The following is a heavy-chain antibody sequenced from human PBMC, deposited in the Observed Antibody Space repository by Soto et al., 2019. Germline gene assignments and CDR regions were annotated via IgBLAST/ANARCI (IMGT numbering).Heavy chain of an antibody. D-gene: IGHD6-6*01. Sequence: SETLSLTCTVSGASFSISSYDWGWIRQPPGKGLEWIGNIFYGGSTYYNPSLNSRVTISVDTSKNQFSLKLSSVTAADTAVYYCARLLLAARPGNYYYTLDVWGQGT. CDR3: ARLLLAARPGNYYYTLDV. CDR1: GASFSISSYD. J-gene: IGHJ6*02. V-gene: IGHV4-39*01. CDR2: IFYGGST.